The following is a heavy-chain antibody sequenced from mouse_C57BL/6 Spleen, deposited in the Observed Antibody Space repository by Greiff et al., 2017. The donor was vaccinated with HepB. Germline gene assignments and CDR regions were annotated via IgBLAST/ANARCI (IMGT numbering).Heavy chain of an antibody. Sequence: EVLLVESGGGLVKPGGSLKFSCAASGFTFSSYTMSWVRQTPEKRLEWVAIIGGGGGNTYYQDSVKGRFTISRDNAKNTLYLQMSRLKSEDTALYYCARRDYGSSYFDYWGQGTTLTVAS. V-gene: IGHV5-9*01. D-gene: IGHD1-1*01. CDR2: IGGGGGNT. J-gene: IGHJ2*01. CDR1: GFTFSSYT. CDR3: ARRDYGSSYFDY.